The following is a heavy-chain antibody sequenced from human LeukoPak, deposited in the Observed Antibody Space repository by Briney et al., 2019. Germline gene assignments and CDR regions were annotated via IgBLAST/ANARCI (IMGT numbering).Heavy chain of an antibody. J-gene: IGHJ4*02. V-gene: IGHV1-2*02. CDR2: INPNSGGT. D-gene: IGHD6-13*01. CDR1: GYTLTELS. CDR3: ARSAESSSWVEFGY. Sequence: ASVKVSCKVSGYTLTELSMHWVRQAPGQGLEWMGWINPNSGGTNYAQKFQVRGTMTRDTSISTAYMELSRLRSDDTAVYYCARSAESSSWVEFGYWGQGTLVTVSS.